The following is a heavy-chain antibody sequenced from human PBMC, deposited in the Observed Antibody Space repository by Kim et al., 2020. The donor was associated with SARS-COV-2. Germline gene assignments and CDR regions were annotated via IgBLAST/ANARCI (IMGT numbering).Heavy chain of an antibody. D-gene: IGHD3-22*01. Sequence: SETLSLTCTVSGGSISSGGYYCSWIRQHPGKGLEWIGYIYYSGSTYYNPSLKSRVTISVDTSKNQFSLKLSSVTAADTAVYYCARGAGYYDSSGYYYLIPFDYWGQGTLVTVSS. CDR2: IYYSGST. V-gene: IGHV4-31*03. CDR1: GGSISSGGYY. J-gene: IGHJ4*02. CDR3: ARGAGYYDSSGYYYLIPFDY.